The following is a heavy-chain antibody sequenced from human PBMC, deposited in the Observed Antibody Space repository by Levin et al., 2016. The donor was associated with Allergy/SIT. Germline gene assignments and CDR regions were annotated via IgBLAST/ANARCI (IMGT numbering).Heavy chain of an antibody. D-gene: IGHD2-2*02. J-gene: IGHJ5*02. CDR3: ATAALTYCSKTSCYKWWFDP. CDR1: GDTLTSHG. V-gene: IGHV1-18*01. CDR2: ISGYNGNT. Sequence: ASVKVSCKTSGDTLTSHGIIWVRQAPGQGLEWMGWISGYNGNTKYGQKFQGRATMTTDTSTSTAYMELRSLTSDDTAVYYCATAALTYCSKTSCYKWWFDPWGQGTLVTVSS.